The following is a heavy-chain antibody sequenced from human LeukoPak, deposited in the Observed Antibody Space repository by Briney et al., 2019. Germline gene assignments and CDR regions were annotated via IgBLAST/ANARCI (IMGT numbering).Heavy chain of an antibody. J-gene: IGHJ4*02. Sequence: GGSLRLSCAASGFTFSSYAMSWVRQAPGKGLEWVSAISGSGGSTYYADSVKGRFTISRDNSKNTLYLQMNSLRAEDTAVYYCAKAGSKYYYDSSGYYLDYWGQGTLVTVSS. CDR3: AKAGSKYYYDSSGYYLDY. V-gene: IGHV3-23*01. D-gene: IGHD3-22*01. CDR1: GFTFSSYA. CDR2: ISGSGGST.